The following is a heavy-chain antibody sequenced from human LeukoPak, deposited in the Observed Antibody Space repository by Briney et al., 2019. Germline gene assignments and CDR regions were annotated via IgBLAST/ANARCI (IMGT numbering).Heavy chain of an antibody. CDR3: VSFYETY. Sequence: GGSLRLSCAASGFTFSSYWMSWVRQAPGKGLEWVANIKQDGSKKSYVDSVKGRFTISKDNAKNTVYLQMNNLRAEDTAVYYCVSFYETYWGRGTLVTVSS. D-gene: IGHD2/OR15-2a*01. CDR2: IKQDGSKK. V-gene: IGHV3-7*01. CDR1: GFTFSSYW. J-gene: IGHJ4*02.